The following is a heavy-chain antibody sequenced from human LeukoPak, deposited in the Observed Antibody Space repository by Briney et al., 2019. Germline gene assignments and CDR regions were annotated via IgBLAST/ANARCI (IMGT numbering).Heavy chain of an antibody. V-gene: IGHV3-23*01. D-gene: IGHD6-6*01. J-gene: IGHJ4*02. CDR2: ISDSGGNT. CDR1: GFTFNSYA. Sequence: GGSLRLSCAASGFTFNSYAMSWVRQAPWEGLQWVSGISDSGGNTYYADSVRGRFTISRDNSKNTLYLQMNSLRAEDTAVYYCARHRSSWLIDYWGQGTLVTVSS. CDR3: ARHRSSWLIDY.